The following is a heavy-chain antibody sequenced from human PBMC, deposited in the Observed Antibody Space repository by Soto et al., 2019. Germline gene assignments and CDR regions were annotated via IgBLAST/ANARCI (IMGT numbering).Heavy chain of an antibody. CDR1: GFTFSSYG. D-gene: IGHD2-15*01. CDR2: ISYDGSNK. J-gene: IGHJ4*02. CDR3: ARVRCSGGSCYEFDY. Sequence: GGSLRLSCAASGFTFSSYGMHWVRQAPGKGLEWVAVISYDGSNKYYADSVKGRFTISRDNSKNTLYLQMNSLRAEDTAVYYCARVRCSGGSCYEFDYWGQGTLVTVAS. V-gene: IGHV3-30*03.